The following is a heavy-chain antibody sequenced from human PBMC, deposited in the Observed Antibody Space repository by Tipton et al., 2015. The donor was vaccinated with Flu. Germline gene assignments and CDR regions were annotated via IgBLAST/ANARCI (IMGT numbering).Heavy chain of an antibody. D-gene: IGHD6-19*01. V-gene: IGHV3-23*01. J-gene: IGHJ4*02. CDR2: MSGGGGVT. Sequence: SLRLSCTASGFAFRSYAMNWVRQAPGKRLEWISAMSGGGGVTYYADSVKGRFTISRDISKNTLYLRMNSLRAEDTAIYYCAKVIPEKVAGLDYWGQGTLVTVSS. CDR3: AKVIPEKVAGLDY. CDR1: GFAFRSYA.